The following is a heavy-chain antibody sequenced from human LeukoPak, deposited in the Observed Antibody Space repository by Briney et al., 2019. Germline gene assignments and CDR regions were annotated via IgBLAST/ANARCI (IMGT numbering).Heavy chain of an antibody. D-gene: IGHD6-19*01. CDR3: ARGIAVAGPPFDY. J-gene: IGHJ4*02. Sequence: PGRSLRLSCAASGFTFSSYAMHWVRQAPGKGLEWVAVISYDGSNKYYADSVKGRFTISRDNSKNTLYLQMNSLRAEDTAVYYCARGIAVAGPPFDYWGQGTLVTVFS. CDR2: ISYDGSNK. V-gene: IGHV3-30-3*01. CDR1: GFTFSSYA.